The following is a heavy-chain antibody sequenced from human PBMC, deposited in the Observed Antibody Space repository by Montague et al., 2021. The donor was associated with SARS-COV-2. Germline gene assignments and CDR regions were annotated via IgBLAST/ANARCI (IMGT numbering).Heavy chain of an antibody. D-gene: IGHD1-26*01. CDR3: ARVTGATQSYFDS. CDR1: GDSVSSNTAA. V-gene: IGHV6-1*01. CDR2: TNYRSKWTS. Sequence: CAISGDSVSSNTAAWNWIRQSPSRGLEWLGRTNYRSKWTSDYATSVESRISIDPDTSKHQFFLHLRSVTPEDTGVYYCARVTGATQSYFDSWGQGTLVTVSS. J-gene: IGHJ4*01.